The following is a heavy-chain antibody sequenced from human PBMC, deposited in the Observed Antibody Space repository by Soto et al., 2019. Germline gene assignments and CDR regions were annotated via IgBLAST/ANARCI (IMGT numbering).Heavy chain of an antibody. D-gene: IGHD2-2*01. CDR3: ARVRKYCSGTSCYLDP. V-gene: IGHV4-4*02. Sequence: PSETLSLTCAVSGGSISSSNWWHWVRQPPGKGLEWIGEIHHSGTTNYNPSLKSRVAISVDKSKNPFSMKLNSVTAADTAVYYCARVRKYCSGTSCYLDPWGQGSLVTVSS. CDR1: GGSISSSNW. CDR2: IHHSGTT. J-gene: IGHJ5*02.